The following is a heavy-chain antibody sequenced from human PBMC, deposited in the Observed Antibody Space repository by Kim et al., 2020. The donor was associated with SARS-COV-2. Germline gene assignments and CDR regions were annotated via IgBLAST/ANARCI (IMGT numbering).Heavy chain of an antibody. D-gene: IGHD6-6*01. J-gene: IGHJ6*03. V-gene: IGHV4-59*08. CDR3: ARHSRKLYYIDV. Sequence: NYNPSLKSRVTISVDTSKNQFSLKLSSVTAADTAVYYCARHSRKLYYIDVWGKGTTVTVSS.